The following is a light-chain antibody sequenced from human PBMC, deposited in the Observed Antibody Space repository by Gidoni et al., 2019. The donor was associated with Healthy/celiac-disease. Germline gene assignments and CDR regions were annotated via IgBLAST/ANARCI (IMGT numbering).Light chain of an antibody. J-gene: IGKJ4*01. CDR3: QQRSNWPLLT. Sequence: EIVVTQSQATLSLSPGERATLSCRASQSVSSYLAWYQQKPGQAPRLLIYDASNRATGIPARFSGIGSGTDFTLTISSLEPEDFAVYYCQQRSNWPLLTFGGGTKVEIK. CDR1: QSVSSY. CDR2: DAS. V-gene: IGKV3-11*01.